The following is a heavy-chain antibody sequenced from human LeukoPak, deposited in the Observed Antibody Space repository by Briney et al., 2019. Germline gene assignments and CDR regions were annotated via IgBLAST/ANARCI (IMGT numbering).Heavy chain of an antibody. J-gene: IGHJ4*02. CDR2: IGTAGDT. CDR3: AKDFPTISAAGFFEY. D-gene: IGHD6-13*01. V-gene: IGHV3-13*01. Sequence: PGGSLRLSCAASGFTFSSYDMHWVRQATGKGLEWVSAIGTAGDTYYPGSVKGRFTISRENAKNSLYLQMNSLRAGDTAVYYCAKDFPTISAAGFFEYWGQGTLVTVSS. CDR1: GFTFSSYD.